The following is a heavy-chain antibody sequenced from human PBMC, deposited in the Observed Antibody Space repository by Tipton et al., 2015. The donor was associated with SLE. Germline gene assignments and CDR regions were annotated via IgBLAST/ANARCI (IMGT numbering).Heavy chain of an antibody. J-gene: IGHJ4*02. V-gene: IGHV4-59*12. CDR1: GGSISSYY. CDR2: IYYSGST. Sequence: TLSLTCTVSGGSISSYYWSWIRQPPGKGLEWIGYIYYSGSTNYNPSLKSRVTISVDTSKNQFSLKLSSVTAADTAVYYCARERVNQGEEYFDYWGQGTRVTVSS. D-gene: IGHD1-14*01. CDR3: ARERVNQGEEYFDY.